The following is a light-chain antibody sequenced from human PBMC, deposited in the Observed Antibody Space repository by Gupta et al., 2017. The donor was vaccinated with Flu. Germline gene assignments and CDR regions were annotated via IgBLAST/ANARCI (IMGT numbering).Light chain of an antibody. V-gene: IGKV1-27*01. J-gene: IGKJ3*01. CDR1: RGISKY. CDR3: QSYISAPLT. CDR2: GAS. Sequence: DLQMPQSPSSLSASEGDRVTMTCRTSRGISKYLAWYQQKPGKPPKLLMYGASALQSGVPSRFRGSGSGTEFTLTISSLQPDDVATYYCQSYISAPLTFGPGTKVDI.